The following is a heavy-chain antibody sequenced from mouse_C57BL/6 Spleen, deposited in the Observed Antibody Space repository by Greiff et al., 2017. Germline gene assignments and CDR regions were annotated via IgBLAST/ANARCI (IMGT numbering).Heavy chain of an antibody. V-gene: IGHV1-55*01. Sequence: QVHVKQPGAELVKPGASVKMSCKASGYTFTSYWITWVKQRPGQGLEWIGDIYPGSGSTNYNEKFKSKATLTVDTSSSTAYMQLSSLTSEDSAVYYCARFGNTADFDVWGTGTTVTVSS. J-gene: IGHJ1*03. CDR2: IYPGSGST. CDR1: GYTFTSYW. D-gene: IGHD2-1*01. CDR3: ARFGNTADFDV.